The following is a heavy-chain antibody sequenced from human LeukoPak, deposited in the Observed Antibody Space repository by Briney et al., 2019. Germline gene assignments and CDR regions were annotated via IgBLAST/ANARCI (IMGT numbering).Heavy chain of an antibody. V-gene: IGHV4-59*02. J-gene: IGHJ4*02. CDR3: ARDKVPGDY. CDR1: GGSVSSYY. Sequence: SETLSPICTVSGGSVSSYYWNWIRQPPGKGLEWIGYIYYSGSADYNPSLKSRITISVDTSKNQFSLKLRSVTAADTAVYYCARDKVPGDYWGQGTLVTVSS. D-gene: IGHD2-2*01. CDR2: IYYSGSA.